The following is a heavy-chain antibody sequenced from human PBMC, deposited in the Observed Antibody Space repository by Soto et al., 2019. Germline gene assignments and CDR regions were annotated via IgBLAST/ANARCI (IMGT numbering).Heavy chain of an antibody. D-gene: IGHD4-17*01. CDR2: ITDNGGST. CDR1: GFRFSGDG. J-gene: IGHJ4*02. V-gene: IGHV3-23*01. CDR3: AKERSTTTAFDY. Sequence: GGSLRLSCAASGFRFSGDGRSWVRQAPGKGLEWVSLITDNGGSTYYADSVKGRFTISRDNTKNTLFLQMNSLRAEDTAVYYCAKERSTTTAFDYWGQGALVTVSS.